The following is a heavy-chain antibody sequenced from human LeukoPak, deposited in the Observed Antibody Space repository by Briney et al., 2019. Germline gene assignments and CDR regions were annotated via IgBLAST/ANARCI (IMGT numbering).Heavy chain of an antibody. CDR2: IYYSGTT. D-gene: IGHD3-16*01. J-gene: IGHJ4*02. Sequence: SETLSLTCTVSGGSIRSGDFYWSWIRQHPGKGLEWIGYIYYSGTTYYNPSLKSRVTISVDTSKNQFSLNLSSVTAADTAVYYCASRSGTYVRPTFDYWGQGTLVTVSS. CDR3: ASRSGTYVRPTFDY. CDR1: GGSIRSGDFY. V-gene: IGHV4-30-4*08.